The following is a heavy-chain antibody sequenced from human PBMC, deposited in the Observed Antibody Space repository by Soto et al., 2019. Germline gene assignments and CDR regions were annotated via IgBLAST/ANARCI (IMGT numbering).Heavy chain of an antibody. CDR2: IYYSGTT. V-gene: IGHV4-30-4*01. D-gene: IGHD6-6*01. J-gene: IGHJ4*02. Sequence: QVQLQESGPGLVQPSQTLSLTCTVSGDSISSGDYYWSWVRQSPGKGLEWIGCIYYSGTTYYNPSLETRLTLSVDTSTNQFSLRLSSLTAADTALYFCARGFKRYSSSPGHLEYWGQGTRVTVSS. CDR3: ARGFKRYSSSPGHLEY. CDR1: GDSISSGDYY.